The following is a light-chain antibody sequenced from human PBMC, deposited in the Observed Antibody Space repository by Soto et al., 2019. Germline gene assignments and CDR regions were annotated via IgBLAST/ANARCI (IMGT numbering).Light chain of an antibody. Sequence: EIAMTQSPATLSVSPGERATLSCRASQSISTELAWYQQIPGQPPRLLIYSASTRATGVPARFTGSGSGSEFTLTISGLQSENFAIYYCQQSHNWPLTFGQGTRLEI. V-gene: IGKV3-15*01. CDR3: QQSHNWPLT. CDR1: QSISTE. CDR2: SAS. J-gene: IGKJ2*01.